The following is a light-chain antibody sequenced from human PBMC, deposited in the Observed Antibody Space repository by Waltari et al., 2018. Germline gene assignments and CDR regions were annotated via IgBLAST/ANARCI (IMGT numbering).Light chain of an antibody. CDR2: DVS. CDR3: SSYTTNSTYV. Sequence: QSALTQPASVSGSPGQSITLSCTGSSSDVGAYKYVSWCQQHPDKAPKLLIYDVSERPSGVSNRFSASKSGNTASLTISGLQAEDEADYYCSSYTTNSTYVFGTGTKVTVL. V-gene: IGLV2-14*03. CDR1: SSDVGAYKY. J-gene: IGLJ1*01.